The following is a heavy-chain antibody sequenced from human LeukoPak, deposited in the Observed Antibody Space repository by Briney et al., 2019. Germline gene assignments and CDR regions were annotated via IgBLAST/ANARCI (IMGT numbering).Heavy chain of an antibody. CDR3: ANMGGVVVVAATD. V-gene: IGHV3-23*01. J-gene: IGHJ4*02. D-gene: IGHD2-15*01. CDR1: GFTFSSYA. CDR2: ISGSGGST. Sequence: GGSLRLPCAASGFTFSSYAMSWVRQAPGKGLEWVSAISGSGGSTYYADSVKGRFTISRDNSKNTLYLQMNSLRAEDTAVYYCANMGGVVVVAATDWGQGTLVTVSS.